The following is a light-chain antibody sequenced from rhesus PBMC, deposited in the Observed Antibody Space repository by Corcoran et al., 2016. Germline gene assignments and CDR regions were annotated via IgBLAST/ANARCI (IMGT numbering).Light chain of an antibody. CDR3: QQHNSNPYS. V-gene: IGKV1-33*02. CDR2: AAS. Sequence: DIQMTQSPSSLSASVGDRVTITCQASPGISTWLAWYQQKPGKAPKLLIYAASSLQSGVPSRFSGIGSGTEVPLTSSSLQPEDFATYYCQQHNSNPYSFGQGTKVEIK. CDR1: PGISTW. J-gene: IGKJ2*01.